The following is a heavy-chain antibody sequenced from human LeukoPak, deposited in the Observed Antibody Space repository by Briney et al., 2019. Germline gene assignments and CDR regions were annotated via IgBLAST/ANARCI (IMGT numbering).Heavy chain of an antibody. CDR3: TRDYYYDSSGYYYY. CDR2: IRSKAYGGTT. CDR1: GFTFSSYG. V-gene: IGHV3-49*04. J-gene: IGHJ4*02. D-gene: IGHD3-22*01. Sequence: GGSLRLSCAASGFTFSSYGMSWVRQTPGRGLEWVGFIRSKAYGGTTEYAASVKGRFTISRDDSKSIAYLQMNSLKTEDTAVYYCTRDYYYDSSGYYYYWGQGTLVTVSS.